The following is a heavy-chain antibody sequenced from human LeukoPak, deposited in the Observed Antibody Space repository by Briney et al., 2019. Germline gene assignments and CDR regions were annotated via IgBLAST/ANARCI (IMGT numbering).Heavy chain of an antibody. D-gene: IGHD1-26*01. J-gene: IGHJ5*02. V-gene: IGHV3-20*01. CDR3: ARAGRDGATTGFIWFDP. CDR2: INWNGGKT. CDR1: GFTFDDYG. Sequence: PGGSLRLSCAASGFTFDDYGMSWVRQAPGKGLEWVSGINWNGGKTGYADSVKGRFTISRDNVKNSLYLQMKSLGVEDTALYHCARAGRDGATTGFIWFDPWGQGTLVTVSS.